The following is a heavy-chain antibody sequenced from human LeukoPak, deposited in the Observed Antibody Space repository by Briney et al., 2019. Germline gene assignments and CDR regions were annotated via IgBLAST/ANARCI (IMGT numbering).Heavy chain of an antibody. D-gene: IGHD3-22*01. J-gene: IGHJ4*02. Sequence: GGSLRLSCAVSGITLSNYGMSWVRQAPGKGLEWVAGIRGSGGSTNYADSVKGRFTISRDNSKNTLYLHMSSPRAEDTAVYFCAKRGVVIRVILVGFHKEAYYFDSWGQGALVTVSS. CDR2: IRGSGGST. CDR3: AKRGVVIRVILVGFHKEAYYFDS. V-gene: IGHV3-23*01. CDR1: GITLSNYG.